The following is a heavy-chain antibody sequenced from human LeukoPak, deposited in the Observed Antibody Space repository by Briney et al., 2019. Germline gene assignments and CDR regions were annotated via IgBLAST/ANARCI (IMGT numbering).Heavy chain of an antibody. CDR3: ARGRKRWLQSYYFDY. CDR2: IYSGGST. Sequence: GGSLRLSCAASGFTVSSNYMSWVRQAPGKGLEWVSVIYSGGSTYYADSVKGRFTTSRDNSRNTLYLQMNSLRAEDTAVYYCARGRKRWLQSYYFDYWGQGTLVTVSS. V-gene: IGHV3-53*01. D-gene: IGHD5-24*01. J-gene: IGHJ4*02. CDR1: GFTVSSNY.